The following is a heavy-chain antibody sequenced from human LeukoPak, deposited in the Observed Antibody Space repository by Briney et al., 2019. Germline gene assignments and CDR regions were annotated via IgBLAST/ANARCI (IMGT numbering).Heavy chain of an antibody. CDR1: GGSFSGYH. Sequence: SETLSLTCAVYGGSFSGYHWSWIRQPPGKGLEWIGEINHSGSTNYNPSLKSRVTISVDTSKNQFSLKLSSVTAADTAVYYCARRDSSGYYYYYYYMDVWGKGTTVTVSS. D-gene: IGHD3-22*01. CDR2: INHSGST. V-gene: IGHV4-34*01. CDR3: ARRDSSGYYYYYYYMDV. J-gene: IGHJ6*03.